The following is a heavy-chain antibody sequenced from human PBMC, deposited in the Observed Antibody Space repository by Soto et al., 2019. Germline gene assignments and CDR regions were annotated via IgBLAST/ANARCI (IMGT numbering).Heavy chain of an antibody. J-gene: IGHJ5*02. CDR2: INAGNGNT. CDR3: ARGPLRNWFDP. D-gene: IGHD5-12*01. CDR1: LYTFPSYA. Sequence: AAVQVSCQASLYTFPSYAMHCVRQAPGQRLEWMGWINAGNGNTKFSQKFQGRVTITKNTSASTAYMELSSLRSEDTAVYYCARGPLRNWFDPWGQGNRVTVS. V-gene: IGHV1-3*01.